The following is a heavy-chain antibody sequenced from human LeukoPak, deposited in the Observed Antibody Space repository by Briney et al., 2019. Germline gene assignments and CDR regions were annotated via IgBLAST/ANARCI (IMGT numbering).Heavy chain of an antibody. V-gene: IGHV4-61*09. J-gene: IGHJ3*02. CDR3: ATSQRGAAADAFDI. D-gene: IGHD2-2*01. Sequence: SQTLSLTCTVSGGSINSGTYFWSWIRQPAEKGLEWVGHIYTSGSTDYNPSLKSRVTISRDTSTNQFSLRMSSVTATDTAVYYCATSQRGAAADAFDIWGQGTMVTVSS. CDR1: GGSINSGTYF. CDR2: IYTSGST.